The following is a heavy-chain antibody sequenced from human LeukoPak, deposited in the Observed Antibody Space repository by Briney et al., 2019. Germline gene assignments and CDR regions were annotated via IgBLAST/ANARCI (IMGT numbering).Heavy chain of an antibody. CDR1: GFTFSDYY. J-gene: IGHJ5*02. CDR2: ISSSGSTI. Sequence: GGSLRLSCAASGFTFSDYYMSWIRQAPGKGLEWVSYISSSGSTIYYADSVKGRFTISRDNAKNSLYLQMNSLRAEDTAVYYCARWKIVVVVAATYNWFDPWGQGTLVTVSS. V-gene: IGHV3-11*04. D-gene: IGHD2-15*01. CDR3: ARWKIVVVVAATYNWFDP.